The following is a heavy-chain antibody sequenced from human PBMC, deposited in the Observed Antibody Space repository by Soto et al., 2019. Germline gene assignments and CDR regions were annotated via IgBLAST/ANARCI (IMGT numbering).Heavy chain of an antibody. V-gene: IGHV3-23*01. D-gene: IGHD5-12*01. CDR1: GFTFSSYA. Sequence: EVQLLESGGGLVQPGGSLRLSCAASGFTFSSYAMSWVRQAPGKGLEWVSAISGSGGSTYYADSVKGRFTISRDNSKNTLYLQMNSLRAEDTAVYYCAKSLGVSGYGVYYYGMDVWGQGTTVTVSS. J-gene: IGHJ6*02. CDR2: ISGSGGST. CDR3: AKSLGVSGYGVYYYGMDV.